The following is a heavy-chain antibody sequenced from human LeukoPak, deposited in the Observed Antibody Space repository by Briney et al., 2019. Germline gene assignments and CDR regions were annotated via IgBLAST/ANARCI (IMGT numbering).Heavy chain of an antibody. J-gene: IGHJ3*02. CDR3: AKDHYDILTGYPDAFDI. Sequence: PGGSLRLSCAASGFTFSSYGMHWVRQAPGKGLEWVAFIRYDGSNKYYADSVKGRFTISRDNSKNTLYLQMNSLRAEDTAVYYCAKDHYDILTGYPDAFDIWGQGTMVTVSS. D-gene: IGHD3-9*01. V-gene: IGHV3-30*02. CDR2: IRYDGSNK. CDR1: GFTFSSYG.